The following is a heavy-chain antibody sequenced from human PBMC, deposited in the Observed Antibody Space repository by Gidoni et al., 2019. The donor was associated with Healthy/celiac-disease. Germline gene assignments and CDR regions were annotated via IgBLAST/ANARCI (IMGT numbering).Heavy chain of an antibody. CDR2: IFSNDEK. V-gene: IGHV2-26*01. J-gene: IGHJ3*02. Sequence: QVTLTESGPVLVKPTETLTLTCTVSGFSLSNARMGVSWIRQPPGKALEWLAHIFSNDEKSYSTSLKSRLTIAKDTSKSQVVLTMTNMDPVDTATYYCARAPRDGYNPDAFDIWGQGTMVTVSS. CDR1: GFSLSNARMG. D-gene: IGHD5-12*01. CDR3: ARAPRDGYNPDAFDI.